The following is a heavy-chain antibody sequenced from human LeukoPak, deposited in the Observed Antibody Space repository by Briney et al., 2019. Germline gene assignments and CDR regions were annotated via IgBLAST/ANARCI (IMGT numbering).Heavy chain of an antibody. CDR2: ISYDGNNK. CDR1: GFTFSDHV. V-gene: IGHV3-30*18. CDR3: AKGLEWLFLVIEDY. Sequence: QPGGSLRLSCAASGFTFSDHVMHWVRQAPDKGLEWVAMISYDGNNKYYADSVKGRFTISRDNSKNTLYLQMNSLRAEDTAVYYYAKGLEWLFLVIEDYWGQGTLVTVSS. D-gene: IGHD3-22*01. J-gene: IGHJ4*02.